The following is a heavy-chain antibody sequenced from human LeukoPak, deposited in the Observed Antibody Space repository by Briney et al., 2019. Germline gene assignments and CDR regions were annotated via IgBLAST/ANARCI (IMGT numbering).Heavy chain of an antibody. D-gene: IGHD2-21*01. CDR3: PKGPPSEKPRPIYSRH. V-gene: IGHV3-23*01. CDR1: GFTFSSYA. J-gene: IGHJ1*01. Sequence: GGSLRLSCAASGFTFSSYAMSWVRQAPGKGLEWVSGISGSGGSTYYADSVKGRFTISRDNSKNTLYLQMNSLRGEDTAVYYWPKGPPSEKPRPIYSRHWGQAPWSPSPQ. CDR2: ISGSGGST.